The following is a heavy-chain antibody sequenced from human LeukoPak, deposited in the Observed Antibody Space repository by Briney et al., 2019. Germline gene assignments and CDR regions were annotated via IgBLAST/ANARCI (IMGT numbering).Heavy chain of an antibody. CDR2: IKEDGSEK. D-gene: IGHD1-26*01. J-gene: IGHJ4*02. CDR3: ARDGWLVGVSPLDY. Sequence: GGSLRLSCAASGFTFSGYWMSWVRQAPGKGLEWVANIKEDGSEKHYVDSVEGRFTISIDNARNSLYLQMSSLRVEDTAMYYCARDGWLVGVSPLDYWGQGTLVTVSS. V-gene: IGHV3-7*01. CDR1: GFTFSGYW.